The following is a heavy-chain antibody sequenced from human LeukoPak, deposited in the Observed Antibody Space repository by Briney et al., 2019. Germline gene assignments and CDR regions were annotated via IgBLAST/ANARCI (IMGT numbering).Heavy chain of an antibody. J-gene: IGHJ4*02. CDR1: GLTFDDYA. CDR2: ISWNSGSI. Sequence: PGGSLRLSCAASGLTFDDYAMHWVRQAPGKGLEWVSGISWNSGSIGYADSVKGRFTISRDNAKNSLYLQMNSLRAEDTALYYCAKEIAVAGVYYFDYWGQGTLVTVSS. D-gene: IGHD6-19*01. CDR3: AKEIAVAGVYYFDY. V-gene: IGHV3-9*01.